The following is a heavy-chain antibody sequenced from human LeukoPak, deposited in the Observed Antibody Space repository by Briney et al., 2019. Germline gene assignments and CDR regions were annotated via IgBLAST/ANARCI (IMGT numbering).Heavy chain of an antibody. J-gene: IGHJ3*02. Sequence: SETLSPTCAVSGGSISSSNWWSWVRQPPGKGLEWIGEIYHSGSTNYNPSLKSRVTISVDKSKNQFSLKLSSVTAADTAVYYCAAQLCSGGSCSNIDAFDIWGQGTMVTVSS. V-gene: IGHV4-4*02. CDR2: IYHSGST. D-gene: IGHD2-15*01. CDR3: AAQLCSGGSCSNIDAFDI. CDR1: GGSISSSNW.